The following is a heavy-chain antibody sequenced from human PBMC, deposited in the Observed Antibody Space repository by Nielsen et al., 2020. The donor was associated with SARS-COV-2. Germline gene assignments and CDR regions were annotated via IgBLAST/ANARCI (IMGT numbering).Heavy chain of an antibody. D-gene: IGHD1-7*01. Sequence: ASVKVSCKASGYTFTSYGISWVRQAPGQGLEWMGWINAGNGNTKYSQKFQGRVTITRDTSASTAYMELSSLRSEDTAVYYCARGRGGLAGTKTYYFDYWGQGTLVTVSS. V-gene: IGHV1-3*01. CDR1: GYTFTSYG. CDR2: INAGNGNT. J-gene: IGHJ4*02. CDR3: ARGRGGLAGTKTYYFDY.